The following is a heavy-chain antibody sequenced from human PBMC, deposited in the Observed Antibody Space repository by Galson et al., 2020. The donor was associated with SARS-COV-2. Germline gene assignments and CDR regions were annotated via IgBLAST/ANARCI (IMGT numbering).Heavy chain of an antibody. Sequence: SQTLSLTCAISGDSVSSNSAAWNWIRQSPSRGLEWLGRTYYRSKWYNDYAVSVKSRITINPDTSKNQFSLQLNSVTPEDTAVYYCARDGTDIVVVPAAMQPTDQNNWFDPWGQGTLVTVSS. CDR1: GDSVSSNSAA. CDR3: ARDGTDIVVVPAAMQPTDQNNWFDP. J-gene: IGHJ5*02. V-gene: IGHV6-1*01. CDR2: TYYRSKWYN. D-gene: IGHD2-2*01.